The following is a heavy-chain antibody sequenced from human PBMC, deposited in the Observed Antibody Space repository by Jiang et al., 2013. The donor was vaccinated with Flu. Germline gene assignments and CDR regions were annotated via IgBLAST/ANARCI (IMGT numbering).Heavy chain of an antibody. Sequence: KGLEWVAVISYDGSNKYYADSVKGRFTISRDNSKNTLYLQMNSLRAEDTAVYYCARAIPLQQLVLGAFDIWGQGTMVTVSS. J-gene: IGHJ3*02. CDR3: ARAIPLQQLVLGAFDI. CDR2: ISYDGSNK. V-gene: IGHV3-30-3*01. D-gene: IGHD6-13*01.